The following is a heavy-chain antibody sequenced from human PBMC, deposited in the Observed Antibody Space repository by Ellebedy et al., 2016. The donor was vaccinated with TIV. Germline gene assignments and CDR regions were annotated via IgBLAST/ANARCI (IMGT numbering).Heavy chain of an antibody. CDR2: ISSSSSYI. V-gene: IGHV3-21*01. J-gene: IGHJ6*02. CDR1: GFTFSSYS. Sequence: PGGSLRLSCAASGFTFSSYSMNWVRQAPGKGLEWVSSISSSSSYIYYADSVKGRFTISRDNAKNSLYLQMNSLRAEDTAVYYCARKMVRWDYYYYGMDVWGQGTTVTVSS. D-gene: IGHD2-8*01. CDR3: ARKMVRWDYYYYGMDV.